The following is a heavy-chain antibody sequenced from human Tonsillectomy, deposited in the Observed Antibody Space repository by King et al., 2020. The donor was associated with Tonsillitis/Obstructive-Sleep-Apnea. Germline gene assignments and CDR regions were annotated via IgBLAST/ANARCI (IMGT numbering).Heavy chain of an antibody. J-gene: IGHJ4*02. CDR2: INGDGSST. Sequence: VQLVESGGGLVQPGGSLRLSCAASGFTFSSYWMHWVRQAPGKGLVWVSRINGDGSSTGYADSVKGRFTISRDNAKNTLYLQMNSLRAEDTAVYYCARVQVVPAAMLDYWGQGTLVTVSS. D-gene: IGHD2-2*01. CDR3: ARVQVVPAAMLDY. CDR1: GFTFSSYW. V-gene: IGHV3-74*01.